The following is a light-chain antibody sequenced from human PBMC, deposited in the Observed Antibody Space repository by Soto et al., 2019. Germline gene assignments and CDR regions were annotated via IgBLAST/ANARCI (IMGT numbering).Light chain of an antibody. J-gene: IGKJ1*01. V-gene: IGKV3D-7*01. CDR1: QSVSSRY. CDR3: QQDNTLPPYT. Sequence: SPDTLSLSPRESATLSSRTIQSVSSRYSAWYQQKAGQAPMLLIHGASTRATGIPDRFSGRGSETEFTLTFSSLHAEDFAVYYCQQDNTLPPYTFGHGTKVDIK. CDR2: GAS.